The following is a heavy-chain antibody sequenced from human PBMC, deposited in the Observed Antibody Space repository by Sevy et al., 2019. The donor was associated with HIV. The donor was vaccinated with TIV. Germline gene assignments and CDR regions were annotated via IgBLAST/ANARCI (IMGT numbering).Heavy chain of an antibody. CDR2: ISSSGSTI. D-gene: IGHD4-4*01. J-gene: IGHJ6*02. V-gene: IGHV3-48*03. Sequence: GGYLRLSCAASGFTFSSYEMNWVRQAPGKGLEWVSYISSSGSTISYADSVKGRFTNSRDNAKNSLYLQMNSLRAEDTAVYYCAGDWRLDYSNYVSSYYYYYGMDVWGQGTTVTVSS. CDR1: GFTFSSYE. CDR3: AGDWRLDYSNYVSSYYYYYGMDV.